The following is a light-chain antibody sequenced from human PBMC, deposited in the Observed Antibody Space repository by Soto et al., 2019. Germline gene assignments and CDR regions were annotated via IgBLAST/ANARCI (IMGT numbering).Light chain of an antibody. CDR1: QSVSSN. J-gene: IGKJ4*01. CDR2: GAS. V-gene: IGKV3-15*01. CDR3: QPYNNWPPLT. Sequence: EIVMTQSPATLSVSPGERATLSCRASQSVSSNLAWYQQKRGQAPRLLIYGASTRATGIPARFSGSGCGTEFPLTISSLQSEDFAVYYCQPYNNWPPLTFGGGTKVEIK.